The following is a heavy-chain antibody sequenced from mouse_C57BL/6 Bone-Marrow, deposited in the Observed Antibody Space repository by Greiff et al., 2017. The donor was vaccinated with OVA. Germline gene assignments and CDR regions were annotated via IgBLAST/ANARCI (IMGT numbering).Heavy chain of an antibody. CDR2: ISNGGGST. CDR1: GFTFSDYY. D-gene: IGHD2-10*02. J-gene: IGHJ4*01. CDR3: ARGYGNYFFYAMDY. Sequence: DVMLVESGGGLVQPGGSLKLSCAASGFTFSDYYMYWVRQTPEKRLEWVAYISNGGGSTYYPDTVKGRFTISRDNAKNTLYLQMSRLKSEDTAMYYCARGYGNYFFYAMDYWGQGTSVTVSS. V-gene: IGHV5-12*01.